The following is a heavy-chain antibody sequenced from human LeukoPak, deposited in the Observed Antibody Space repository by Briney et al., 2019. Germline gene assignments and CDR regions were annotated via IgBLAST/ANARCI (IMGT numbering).Heavy chain of an antibody. CDR1: GFTFSSYS. CDR2: ISSSSSTI. D-gene: IGHD1-26*01. J-gene: IGHJ4*02. CDR3: ARVGRPL. V-gene: IGHV3-48*01. Sequence: GGSLRLSCAASGFTFSSYSMNWVRQAPGKGLEWVSYISSSSSTIYYADSVKGRFTISRDNAKNSLYLQVNSLRAEDTAVYYCARVGRPLWGQGTLVTVSS.